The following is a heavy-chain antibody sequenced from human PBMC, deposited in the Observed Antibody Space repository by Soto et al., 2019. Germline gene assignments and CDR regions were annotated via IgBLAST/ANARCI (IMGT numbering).Heavy chain of an antibody. CDR3: AREGPNRGNGGY. CDR2: INHSGST. D-gene: IGHD2-15*01. Sequence: SETLSLTCAVYGGSFSGYYWSWIRQPPGKGLEWIGEINHSGSTNYNPSLKSRVTISVDTSKNQFSLKLSSVTAADTAVYYCAREGPNRGNGGYWGQGTLVTVSS. J-gene: IGHJ4*02. CDR1: GGSFSGYY. V-gene: IGHV4-34*01.